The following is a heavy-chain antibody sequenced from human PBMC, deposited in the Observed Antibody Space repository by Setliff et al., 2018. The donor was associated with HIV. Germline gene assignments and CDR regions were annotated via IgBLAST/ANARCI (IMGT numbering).Heavy chain of an antibody. J-gene: IGHJ4*02. D-gene: IGHD2-2*01. Sequence: PSETLSLTCAVYGGSFSGYYWRWIRQPPGKGLEWIGEINHSGSPNYNPSLKSRVTISVDTSNNQFTLRLKSVTAADTAVYYCARTRGYCSGTNCYALRGPDYWGQGTLVTVSS. CDR1: GGSFSGYY. CDR3: ARTRGYCSGTNCYALRGPDY. V-gene: IGHV4-34*01. CDR2: INHSGSP.